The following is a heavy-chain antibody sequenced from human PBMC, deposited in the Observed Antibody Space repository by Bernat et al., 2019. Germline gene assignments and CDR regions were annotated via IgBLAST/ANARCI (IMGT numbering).Heavy chain of an antibody. CDR3: AKDRGGVAYYFDY. Sequence: QVQLVESGGGVVQPGRSLRLSCAASGFTFSSYGMHWVRQAPGKGLEWVAVISYDGSNKYYADSVKGRFTISRDNSKNTLYLQMKSLRAEDTGVYYCAKDRGGVAYYFDYWGQGTLVTVSS. V-gene: IGHV3-30*18. J-gene: IGHJ4*02. D-gene: IGHD3-16*01. CDR2: ISYDGSNK. CDR1: GFTFSSYG.